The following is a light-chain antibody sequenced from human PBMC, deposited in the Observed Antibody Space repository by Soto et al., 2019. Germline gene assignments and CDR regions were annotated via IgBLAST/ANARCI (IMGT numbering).Light chain of an antibody. V-gene: IGKV3-15*01. J-gene: IGKJ3*01. Sequence: EIVLTQSPAILSVSPGERATLSCRASQSVSSNLAWYQQKPGQAPRLLIYGASTRATGIPARFSGSGSGTEFTLTISSLQSEDFAVYYCQQYGDSPATFGPGTKVDI. CDR2: GAS. CDR3: QQYGDSPAT. CDR1: QSVSSN.